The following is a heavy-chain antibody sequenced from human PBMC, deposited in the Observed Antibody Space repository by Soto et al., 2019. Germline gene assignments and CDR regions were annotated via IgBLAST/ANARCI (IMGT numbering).Heavy chain of an antibody. CDR1: GYTFTSYG. V-gene: IGHV1-18*01. CDR2: ISAYNGNT. Sequence: QVQLVQSGAEVKKPGASVKVSCKASGYTFTSYGISWVRQAPGQGLEWMGWISAYNGNTNYAPKLQGRVTMTTDTSTSTDYTALRSLSSDDTAVYYCARDLNDYVWGSYRYYYYYGMDVWGQGTTVTVS. J-gene: IGHJ6*02. CDR3: ARDLNDYVWGSYRYYYYYGMDV. D-gene: IGHD3-16*02.